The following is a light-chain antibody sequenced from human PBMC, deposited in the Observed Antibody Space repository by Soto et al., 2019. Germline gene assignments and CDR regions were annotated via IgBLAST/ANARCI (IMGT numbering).Light chain of an antibody. CDR1: QNIISN. CDR3: QHRTNWPPAIS. Sequence: ELVMTQSPATLSVSPAENATVSSRATQNIISNLAWYQQKPGQAPRLLIYGASTRATGIPARFSGSGSETDFTLTLSSLEPQEFAGYYCQHRTNWPPAISFGQGTRLEI. J-gene: IGKJ5*01. V-gene: IGKV3-15*01. CDR2: GAS.